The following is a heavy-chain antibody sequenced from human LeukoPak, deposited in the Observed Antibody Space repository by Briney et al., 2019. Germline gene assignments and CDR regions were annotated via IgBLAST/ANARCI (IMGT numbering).Heavy chain of an antibody. J-gene: IGHJ2*01. CDR3: ARGVTTFWYFDL. V-gene: IGHV4-30-4*01. CDR2: IYYSGST. Sequence: SETLSLTCTVSGGSISSGDYYWSWIRQPPGKGLEWIGYIYYSGSTYYNPSLKSRVTISVDRSKNQFSLKLSSVTAADTAVCYCARGVTTFWYFDLWGRGTLVTVSS. D-gene: IGHD4-17*01. CDR1: GGSISSGDYY.